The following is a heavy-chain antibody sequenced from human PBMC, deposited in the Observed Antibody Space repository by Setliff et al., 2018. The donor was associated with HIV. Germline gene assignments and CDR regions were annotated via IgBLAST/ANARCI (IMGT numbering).Heavy chain of an antibody. CDR1: GFSFSRYW. Sequence: GGSLRLSCAASGFSFSRYWMSWVRQAPGKGLVWVFGMNTDGSSTRYADSVKGRFTISRDNAKNMLYLQMNSLSADDTAVYYCVRGSGYYYFDNWGQGALVTVSS. V-gene: IGHV3-74*01. J-gene: IGHJ4*02. CDR2: MNTDGSST. CDR3: VRGSGYYYFDN. D-gene: IGHD3-22*01.